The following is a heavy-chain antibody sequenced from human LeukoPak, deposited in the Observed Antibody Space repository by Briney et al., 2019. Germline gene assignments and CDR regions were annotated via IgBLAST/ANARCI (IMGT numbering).Heavy chain of an antibody. Sequence: PGGSLRLSCAVSGFTFNDYYMSWVRQAPGTGLVWVARIKTDGSYSEYADSVKGRFTISRDNAKNTLSLQMNSLRAEDTAVYYCAREGVPGGLNWGQGSLVTVSS. CDR2: IKTDGSYS. CDR1: GFTFNDYY. D-gene: IGHD2-8*02. V-gene: IGHV3-74*03. CDR3: AREGVPGGLN. J-gene: IGHJ4*02.